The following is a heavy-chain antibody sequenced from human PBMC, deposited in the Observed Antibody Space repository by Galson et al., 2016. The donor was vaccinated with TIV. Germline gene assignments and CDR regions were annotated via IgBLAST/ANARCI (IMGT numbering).Heavy chain of an antibody. D-gene: IGHD3-10*01. CDR2: ILPIYGTA. J-gene: IGHJ3*02. V-gene: IGHV1-69*06. CDR1: GGTFSNYA. Sequence: SVKVSCKASGGTFSNYAITWVRQAPGQGLEWMGRILPIYGTAVYAQTFQDRLTLTAERSTGTANMELSSLRSEDTAMYYCAGGSPVGSSSPGIFDIWGQGTQVTVSS. CDR3: AGGSPVGSSSPGIFDI.